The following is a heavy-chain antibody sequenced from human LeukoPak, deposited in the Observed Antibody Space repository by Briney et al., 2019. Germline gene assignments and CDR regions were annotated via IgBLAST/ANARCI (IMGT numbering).Heavy chain of an antibody. V-gene: IGHV4-59*01. Sequence: ASETLSLTCTVSGGSISGYYYNWIRQPPGKGLEWIGYIYYSGSTNYNPSLKSRVPISLDTSKNQFSLKLSSVTTADTAVYYCARSVVTLYWYFDLWGRGTLVTVSS. CDR3: ARSVVTLYWYFDL. CDR2: IYYSGST. J-gene: IGHJ2*01. D-gene: IGHD4-23*01. CDR1: GGSISGYY.